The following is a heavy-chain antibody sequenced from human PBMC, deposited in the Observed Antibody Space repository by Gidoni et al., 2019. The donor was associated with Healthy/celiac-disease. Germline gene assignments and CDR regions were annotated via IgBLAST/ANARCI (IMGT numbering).Heavy chain of an antibody. D-gene: IGHD3-22*01. CDR3: ASGYYDSSGYWGDAFDI. V-gene: IGHV3-7*03. CDR2: IKQDGSEK. J-gene: IGHJ3*02. CDR1: GFTFSSYW. Sequence: EVPLVESGGGLVQPGGSLSLSCAAAGFTFSSYWMSWVRQAPGKGLEWVANIKQDGSEKYYVDSVKGRFTISRDNAKNSLYLQMNSLRAEDTAVYYCASGYYDSSGYWGDAFDIWGQGTMVTVSS.